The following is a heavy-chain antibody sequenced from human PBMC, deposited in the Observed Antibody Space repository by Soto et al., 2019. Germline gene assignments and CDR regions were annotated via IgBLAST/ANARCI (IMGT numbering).Heavy chain of an antibody. CDR2: ISYDGSNK. D-gene: IGHD3-9*01. CDR1: GFTFSSYA. CDR3: ARGLRYFDWLGNY. V-gene: IGHV3-30-3*01. Sequence: GGSLRLSCAASGFTFSSYAMHWVRQAPGKGLEWVAVISYDGSNKYYADSVKGRFTISRDNSKNTLYLQMNSLRAEDTAVYYCARGLRYFDWLGNYWGQGTLVTVSS. J-gene: IGHJ4*02.